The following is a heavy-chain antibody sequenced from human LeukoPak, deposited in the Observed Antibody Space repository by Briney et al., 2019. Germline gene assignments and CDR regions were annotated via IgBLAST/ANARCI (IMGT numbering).Heavy chain of an antibody. J-gene: IGHJ4*02. CDR1: GFTFSSYD. CDR3: ARDICSSTSCRFDY. Sequence: PGRSLRLSCAASGFTFSSYDMHWVRQAPGKGLEWVADISYDGSNKYYADSVKGRFTISRDNSKNTLYLQMNSLRAEDTAVYYCARDICSSTSCRFDYWGQGTLVTVSS. D-gene: IGHD2-2*01. CDR2: ISYDGSNK. V-gene: IGHV3-30*01.